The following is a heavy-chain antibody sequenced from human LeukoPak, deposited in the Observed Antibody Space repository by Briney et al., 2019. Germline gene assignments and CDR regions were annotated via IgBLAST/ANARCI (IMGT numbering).Heavy chain of an antibody. CDR2: IIPILGIA. CDR1: GGTFSSYA. CDR3: ARKGYYYDSSGYY. J-gene: IGHJ4*02. V-gene: IGHV1-69*04. D-gene: IGHD3-22*01. Sequence: GASVKVSCKASGGTFSSYAISWVRQAPGQGLEWMGRIIPILGIANYAQKFQGRVTITADKSTSTAYMELSSLRSEDTAVYYCARKGYYYDSSGYYWGQGTLVTVSS.